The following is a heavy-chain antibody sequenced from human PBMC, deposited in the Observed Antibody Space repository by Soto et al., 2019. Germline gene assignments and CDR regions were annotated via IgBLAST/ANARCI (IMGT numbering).Heavy chain of an antibody. J-gene: IGHJ3*02. CDR2: IWYDGSNK. CDR3: ARDTYIVVVVAYSFDI. V-gene: IGHV3-33*01. Sequence: GGSLRLSCAASGFTFSSYGMHWVRQAPGKGLEWVAVIWYDGSNKYYADSVKGRFTISRDNSKNTLYLQMNSLRAEDTAVYYCARDTYIVVVVAYSFDIWGQGTMVTVSS. D-gene: IGHD2-15*01. CDR1: GFTFSSYG.